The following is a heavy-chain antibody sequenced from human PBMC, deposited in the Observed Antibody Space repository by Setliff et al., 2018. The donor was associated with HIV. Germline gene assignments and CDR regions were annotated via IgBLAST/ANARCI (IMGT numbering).Heavy chain of an antibody. CDR3: ARIGSGWSVGWFDP. V-gene: IGHV4-38-2*02. Sequence: TSETLSLTCTVSGSSISSNYYWAWIRQAPGKGLGWIGCIDASANTYYIPSLKSRATISIDTSKNQLSLKLRSVTAADTAVYYCARIGSGWSVGWFDPWGQGTLVTVSS. J-gene: IGHJ5*02. CDR1: GSSISSNYY. CDR2: IDASANT. D-gene: IGHD6-13*01.